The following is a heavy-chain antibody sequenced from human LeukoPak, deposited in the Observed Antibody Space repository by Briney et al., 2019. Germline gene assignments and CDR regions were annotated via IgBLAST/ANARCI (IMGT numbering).Heavy chain of an antibody. CDR1: GLTFSRFA. CDR3: ARRSSSWFHYFDY. D-gene: IGHD6-13*01. V-gene: IGHV3-64*02. Sequence: GGSLRLSCAASGLTFSRFAMSWVRQAPGKGLEWVSLISGDGGSTYYADSVKGRFTISRDNSNNTLYLQMGSLRAEDMAVYYCARRSSSWFHYFDYWGQGTLVTVSS. CDR2: ISGDGGST. J-gene: IGHJ4*02.